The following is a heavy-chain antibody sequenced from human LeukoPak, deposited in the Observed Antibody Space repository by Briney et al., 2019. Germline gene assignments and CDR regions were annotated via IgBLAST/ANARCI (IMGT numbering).Heavy chain of an antibody. J-gene: IGHJ4*02. Sequence: GGSLRLSCAASGFTFSNHAIHWVRQAPGKGLEWVAVISYDGSDKYYADSVKGRFTISRDNSKNTVYMQMNGPRADDTAVYFCAKDLGLKVFDYWGQGTLVTVSS. CDR2: ISYDGSDK. CDR1: GFTFSNHA. V-gene: IGHV3-30*18. CDR3: AKDLGLKVFDY.